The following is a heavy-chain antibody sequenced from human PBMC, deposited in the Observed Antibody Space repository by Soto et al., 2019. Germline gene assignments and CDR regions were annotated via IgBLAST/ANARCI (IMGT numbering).Heavy chain of an antibody. Sequence: GGSLRLSCAASGFTFSSYGMRWVRQAPGKGLEWVAVIWYDGSNKYYADSVKGRFTISRDNSKNTLYMQMNRLRAEDTAVYYCARGRGSSSWYVGYYYYGMDVWGQGT. CDR1: GFTFSSYG. D-gene: IGHD6-13*01. V-gene: IGHV3-33*01. J-gene: IGHJ6*02. CDR2: IWYDGSNK. CDR3: ARGRGSSSWYVGYYYYGMDV.